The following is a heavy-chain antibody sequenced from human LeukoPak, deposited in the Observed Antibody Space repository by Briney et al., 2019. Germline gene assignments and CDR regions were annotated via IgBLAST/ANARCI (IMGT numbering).Heavy chain of an antibody. D-gene: IGHD4-17*01. Sequence: GGSLRLCCAASGFTFSSYSMNWVRQAPGKGLEWVSSISSSSSYIYYADSVKGRFTISRDNAKNSLYLQMNSLRAEDTAVYYCARDLTTVTTRGWGQGTLVTVSS. CDR2: ISSSSSYI. CDR1: GFTFSSYS. V-gene: IGHV3-21*01. CDR3: ARDLTTVTTRG. J-gene: IGHJ4*02.